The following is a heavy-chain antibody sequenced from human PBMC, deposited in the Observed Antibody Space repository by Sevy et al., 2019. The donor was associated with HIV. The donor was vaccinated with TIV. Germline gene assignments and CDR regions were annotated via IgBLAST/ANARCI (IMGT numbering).Heavy chain of an antibody. V-gene: IGHV1-69*06. Sequence: ASVKVACKASGGTFSSYAISWVRQAPGQGLEWMGGIIPIFGTANYAQKFQGRVTITADKSTSTAYMELSSLRSEDTAGYYCASRVGDGYNSVPFDYWGQGTLVTVSS. J-gene: IGHJ4*02. CDR2: IIPIFGTA. CDR1: GGTFSSYA. CDR3: ASRVGDGYNSVPFDY. D-gene: IGHD5-12*01.